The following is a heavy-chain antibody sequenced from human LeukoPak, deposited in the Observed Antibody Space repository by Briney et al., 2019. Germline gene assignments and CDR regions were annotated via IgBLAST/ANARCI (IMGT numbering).Heavy chain of an antibody. D-gene: IGHD3-10*01. J-gene: IGHJ4*02. V-gene: IGHV4-31*03. Sequence: PQTLSLTCTVSGGSISSGGYYWSWIRQHPGKGLEWIGYIYYSGSTYYNPSLKSRVTISVDTSKNQFSLKLSSVTAADTAVYYCARAYYYGSGSYCHFDYWGQGTLVTVSS. CDR3: ARAYYYGSGSYCHFDY. CDR1: GGSISSGGYY. CDR2: IYYSGST.